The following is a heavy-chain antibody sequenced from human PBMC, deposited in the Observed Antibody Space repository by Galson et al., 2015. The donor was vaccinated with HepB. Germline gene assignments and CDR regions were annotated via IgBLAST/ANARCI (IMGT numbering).Heavy chain of an antibody. J-gene: IGHJ6*02. CDR2: IWYDGSNK. Sequence: SLRLSCAASGFTFSSYGMHWVRQAPGKGLEWVAVIWYDGSNKYYADSVKGRFTISRDNSKNTLYLQMNSLRAEDTAVYYCARVFEHYFLGMDVWGQGTTVTVSS. D-gene: IGHD3-3*01. CDR1: GFTFSSYG. CDR3: ARVFEHYFLGMDV. V-gene: IGHV3-33*01.